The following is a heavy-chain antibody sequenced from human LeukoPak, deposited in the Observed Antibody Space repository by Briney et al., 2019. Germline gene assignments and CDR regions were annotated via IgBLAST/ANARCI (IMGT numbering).Heavy chain of an antibody. D-gene: IGHD6-13*01. CDR1: GFTFSNYA. CDR2: ISASGGST. J-gene: IGHJ6*02. V-gene: IGHV3-23*01. Sequence: GGSLKLSCAASGFTFSNYAMSWVRQAPGKGLEWVSSISASGGSTYYADSVKGRFTISRDSSKNTLYLQMNSLRAEGTAVYYCAKMYSSSWYYYGMDVWGQGTTVTVSS. CDR3: AKMYSSSWYYYGMDV.